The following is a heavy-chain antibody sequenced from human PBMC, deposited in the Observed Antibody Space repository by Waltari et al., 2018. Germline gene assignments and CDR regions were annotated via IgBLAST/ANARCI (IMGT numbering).Heavy chain of an antibody. J-gene: IGHJ4*02. D-gene: IGHD6-13*01. V-gene: IGHV4-39*07. Sequence: QLQLQESGPGLVKPSETLSLTCTVSGGSISSSSYYWGWIRQPPGKGLEWIGSIYYSGSTYYNPSLKSRVTISVDTSKNQFSLKLSSVTAADTAVYYCANSPGIAAAGPPSWGQGTLVTVSS. CDR2: IYYSGST. CDR1: GGSISSSSYY. CDR3: ANSPGIAAAGPPS.